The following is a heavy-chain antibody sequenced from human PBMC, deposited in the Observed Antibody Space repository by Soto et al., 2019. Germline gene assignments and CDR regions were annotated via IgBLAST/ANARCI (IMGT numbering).Heavy chain of an antibody. D-gene: IGHD3-3*01. Sequence: PSETLSLTCTVSGGSISSGGYYWSWIRQHPGKGLEWIGYIYYSGSTYYNPSLKSRVTISVDTSKNQFSLKLSSVTAADTAVYYCARSHLYYDFWSGYYTSDYYYGTDVWGQGTTVTVSS. CDR2: IYYSGST. CDR3: ARSHLYYDFWSGYYTSDYYYGTDV. J-gene: IGHJ6*02. V-gene: IGHV4-31*03. CDR1: GGSISSGGYY.